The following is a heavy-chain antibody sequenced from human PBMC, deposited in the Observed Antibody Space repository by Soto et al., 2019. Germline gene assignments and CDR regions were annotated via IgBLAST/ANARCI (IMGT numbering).Heavy chain of an antibody. J-gene: IGHJ3*02. D-gene: IGHD2-15*01. Sequence: ASVKVSCKASGYTFTSYGISWVRQAPGQGLEWMGWISAYNGNTNYAQKLQGRVTMTTDTSTSAAYMELRSLRSDDTAVYYCAREISAGGSDFLDAFDILGQGTIVTVSS. CDR3: AREISAGGSDFLDAFDI. CDR1: GYTFTSYG. V-gene: IGHV1-18*04. CDR2: ISAYNGNT.